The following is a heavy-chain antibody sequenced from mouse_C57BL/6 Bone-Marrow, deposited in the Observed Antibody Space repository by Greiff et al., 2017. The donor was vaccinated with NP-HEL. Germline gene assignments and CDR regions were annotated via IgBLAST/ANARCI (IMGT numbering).Heavy chain of an antibody. CDR1: GFSLTSYG. CDR3: ARWRDSHGVRWFGY. Sequence: QVQLKESGPGLVQPSQSLSITCTVSGFSLTSYGVHWVRQSPGKGLEWLGVIWSGGSTDYNAAFISRLSISKDNSKSQVFFKMNSLQADDTAIYYCARWRDSHGVRWFGYWGQGTLVTVSA. D-gene: IGHD2-14*01. V-gene: IGHV2-2*01. J-gene: IGHJ3*01. CDR2: IWSGGST.